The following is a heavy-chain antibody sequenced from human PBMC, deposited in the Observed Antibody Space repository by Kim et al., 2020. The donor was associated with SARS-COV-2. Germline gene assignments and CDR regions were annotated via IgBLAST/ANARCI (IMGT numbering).Heavy chain of an antibody. V-gene: IGHV1-2*02. CDR3: ARDLTEHCGGDCYRGRYYYYYYGMDV. J-gene: IGHJ6*02. CDR1: GYTFTGYY. CDR2: INPNSGGT. Sequence: ASVKVSCKASGYTFTGYYMHWVRQAPGQGLEWMGWINPNSGGTNYAQKFQGRVTMTRDTSISTAYMELSRLRSDDTAVYYCARDLTEHCGGDCYRGRYYYYYYGMDVWGQGTTVTVSS. D-gene: IGHD2-21*01.